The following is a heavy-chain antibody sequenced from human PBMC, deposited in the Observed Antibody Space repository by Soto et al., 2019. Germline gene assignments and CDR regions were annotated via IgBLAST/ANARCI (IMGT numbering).Heavy chain of an antibody. CDR3: ARDLYGDYCH. D-gene: IGHD4-17*01. CDR2: IYSGGST. V-gene: IGHV3-66*01. Sequence: VQLVESGGGLVQPGGSLRLSCAASGFTVSSTHMSWVRQAPGKGLEWVSLIYSGGSTYYVDSVKGRFTISRDNSKNTLYLQMNSLRVEDTAVYYCARDLYGDYCHWGQGTLVTVSS. CDR1: GFTVSSTH. J-gene: IGHJ4*02.